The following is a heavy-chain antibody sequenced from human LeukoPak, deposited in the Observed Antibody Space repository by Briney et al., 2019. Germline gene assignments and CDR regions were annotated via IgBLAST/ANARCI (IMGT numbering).Heavy chain of an antibody. Sequence: PGGSLRLSCAASGFTFDDHAMHWVRQAPGRGLEWVSGISWNSDSIGYADSVKGRFTISRDNAKNSLYLQMNSLGAEDTALYYCAKIGVMTADYWGQGTLVTVSS. D-gene: IGHD3-16*01. CDR1: GFTFDDHA. CDR3: AKIGVMTADY. J-gene: IGHJ4*02. V-gene: IGHV3-9*01. CDR2: ISWNSDSI.